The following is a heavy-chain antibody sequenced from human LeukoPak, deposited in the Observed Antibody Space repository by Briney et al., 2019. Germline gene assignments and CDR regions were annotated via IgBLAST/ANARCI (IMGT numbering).Heavy chain of an antibody. CDR2: IYSGGST. V-gene: IGHV3-66*01. CDR3: ARDGSAVARQAIDY. Sequence: GGSLRLSCAASGFTVSSNYMSRVRQAPGKGLEWVSVIYSGGSTYYAASVKGRFTISRNNSKNTLYLQMNSLRAEDTAVYYCARDGSAVARQAIDYWGQGTLVTVSS. D-gene: IGHD6-19*01. CDR1: GFTVSSNY. J-gene: IGHJ4*02.